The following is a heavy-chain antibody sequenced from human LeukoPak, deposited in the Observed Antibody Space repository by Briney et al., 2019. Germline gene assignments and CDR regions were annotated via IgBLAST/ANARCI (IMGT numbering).Heavy chain of an antibody. CDR2: ISGSGIK. V-gene: IGHV3-48*03. Sequence: GWSLRLSCAASRFTFSSYEMNWVRQAPGKGLEWVSYISGSGIKHYADSVKGRFTISRDNAKNSLYLQMNSLRVEDTAVYYCAREDTGVAFDIWGQGTTVTV. CDR1: RFTFSSYE. D-gene: IGHD2-8*01. CDR3: AREDTGVAFDI. J-gene: IGHJ3*02.